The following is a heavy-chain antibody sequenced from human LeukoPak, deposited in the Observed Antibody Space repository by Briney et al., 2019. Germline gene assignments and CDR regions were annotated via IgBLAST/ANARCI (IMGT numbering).Heavy chain of an antibody. Sequence: GASVKVSCKASGYTFTGYYMHWVRQAPGQGLEWMGWISAYNGNTNYAQKLQGRVTMTTDTSTSTAYMELRSLRSDDTAVYYCARDYNNGYSGSRAGDYWGQGTLVTVSS. V-gene: IGHV1-18*04. D-gene: IGHD1-26*01. CDR1: GYTFTGYY. CDR2: ISAYNGNT. CDR3: ARDYNNGYSGSRAGDY. J-gene: IGHJ4*02.